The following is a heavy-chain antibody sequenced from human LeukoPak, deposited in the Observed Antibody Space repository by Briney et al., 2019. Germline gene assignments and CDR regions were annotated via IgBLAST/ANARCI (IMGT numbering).Heavy chain of an antibody. J-gene: IGHJ4*02. CDR2: INPNSGGT. CDR3: ANVYSNYWEWEY. CDR1: GYTFTGYY. Sequence: ASVKVSCKPSGYTFTGYYLHWLRQAPGQGLEWMGWINPNSGGTNYAQKFQGRVTMTRDTSISTAYMELYSLTSDDTAVYYCANVYSNYWEWEYWGQGTLVTVSS. D-gene: IGHD1-26*01. V-gene: IGHV1-2*02.